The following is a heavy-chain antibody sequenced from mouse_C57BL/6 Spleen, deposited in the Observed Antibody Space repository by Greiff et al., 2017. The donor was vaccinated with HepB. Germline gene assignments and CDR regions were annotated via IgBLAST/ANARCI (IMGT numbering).Heavy chain of an antibody. CDR1: GFSLTSYG. J-gene: IGHJ4*01. D-gene: IGHD2-2*01. CDR2: IWSDGST. CDR3: ARHSPSIYYGYDGAMDY. Sequence: VHLVESGPGLVAPSQSLSITCTVSGFSLTSYGVHWVRQPPGKGLEWLVVIWSDGSTTYNSALKSRLSISKDNSKSQVFLKMNSLQTDDTAMYYCARHSPSIYYGYDGAMDYWGQGTSVTVSS. V-gene: IGHV2-6-1*01.